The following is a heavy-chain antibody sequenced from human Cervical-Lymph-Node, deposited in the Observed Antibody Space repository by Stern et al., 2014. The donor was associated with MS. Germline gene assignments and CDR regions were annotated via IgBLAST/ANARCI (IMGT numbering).Heavy chain of an antibody. J-gene: IGHJ3*02. Sequence: QVQLVQSGAEVKKPGASVKVSCKASGYTFTSCYMHWVRQAPGQGLAWMGIINPSGGSTRYAQKFQGRVTMTRDTSTSTVYMELSSLRSEDKAVYYCARVGRVTKDAFDIWGQGTMVTVSS. CDR3: ARVGRVTKDAFDI. CDR1: GYTFTSCY. D-gene: IGHD3-16*01. CDR2: INPSGGST. V-gene: IGHV1-46*01.